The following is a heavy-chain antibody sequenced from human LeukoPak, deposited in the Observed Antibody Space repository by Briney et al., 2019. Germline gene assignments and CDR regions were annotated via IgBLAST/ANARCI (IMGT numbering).Heavy chain of an antibody. CDR1: GFTFSSYG. CDR2: ISYDGSNK. CDR3: ARDTWVTHYYYGMDV. Sequence: GGSLRLSCAASGFTFSSYGMHWVRQAPGKGLEWVAVISYDGSNKYYADSVKGRFTISRDNSKNTLYLQMNSLRAEDTAVYYCARDTWVTHYYYGMDVWGQGTTVTVSS. D-gene: IGHD4-23*01. V-gene: IGHV3-30*03. J-gene: IGHJ6*02.